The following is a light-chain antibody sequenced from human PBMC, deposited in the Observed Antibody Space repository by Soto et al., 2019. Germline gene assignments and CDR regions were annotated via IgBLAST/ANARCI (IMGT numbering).Light chain of an antibody. Sequence: EIVLTQSPATLSLSPGERATLSCRASQSVSTYLARYQQKPGQAPRRLIYDASKRATGIPARFSGSGSGTDFTLTITSLESEDFAVDYCQQQSTGPPRLTFGGGTKVEIK. J-gene: IGKJ4*01. CDR3: QQQSTGPPRLT. V-gene: IGKV3-11*01. CDR2: DAS. CDR1: QSVSTY.